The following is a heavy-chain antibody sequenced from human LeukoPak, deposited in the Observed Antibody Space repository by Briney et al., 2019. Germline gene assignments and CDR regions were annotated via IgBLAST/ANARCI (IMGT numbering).Heavy chain of an antibody. D-gene: IGHD2-2*01. J-gene: IGHJ5*02. CDR2: INPNSGGT. CDR3: ALMVVVPAASSDWFDP. V-gene: IGHV1-2*06. CDR1: GYTFTGYY. Sequence: ASVKVSCKASGYTFTGYYMHWVRQAPGQGLEWMGRINPNSGGTSYAQKFQGRVTMTRDTSISTAYMELSRLRSDDTAVYYCALMVVVPAASSDWFDPWGQGTLVTVSS.